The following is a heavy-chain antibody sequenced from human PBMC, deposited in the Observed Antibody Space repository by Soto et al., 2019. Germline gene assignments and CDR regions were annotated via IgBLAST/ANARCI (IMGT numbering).Heavy chain of an antibody. J-gene: IGHJ6*03. CDR3: ALVADFWSGYFYMDV. CDR1: GYTFTSYA. CDR2: INAGNGNT. D-gene: IGHD3-3*01. V-gene: IGHV1-3*01. Sequence: ASVKVSCKASGYTFTSYAMHWVRQAPGQRLEWMGWINAGNGNTKYSQKFQGRVTITRDTSASTAYMELSSLRSEDTAVYYCALVADFWSGYFYMDVWGKGTKVTVSS.